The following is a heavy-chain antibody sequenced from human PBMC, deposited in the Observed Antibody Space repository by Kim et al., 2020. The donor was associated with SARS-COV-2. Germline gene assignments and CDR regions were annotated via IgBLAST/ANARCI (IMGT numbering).Heavy chain of an antibody. Sequence: ASVKVSCKASGYTFTSYAMHWVRQAPGQRLEWMGWINAGNGNTKYSQKFQGRVTITRDTSVSTAYMELSSLRSEDTAVYYCARDYLEAPNYDILTGYIYYYYYGMDVWGQGTTVTVSS. CDR2: INAGNGNT. J-gene: IGHJ6*02. V-gene: IGHV1-3*01. CDR1: GYTFTSYA. CDR3: ARDYLEAPNYDILTGYIYYYYYGMDV. D-gene: IGHD3-9*01.